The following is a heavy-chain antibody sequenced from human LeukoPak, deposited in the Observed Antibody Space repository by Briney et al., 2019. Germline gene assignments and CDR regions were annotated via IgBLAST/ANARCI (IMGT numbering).Heavy chain of an antibody. V-gene: IGHV1-18*01. CDR2: ISAYNGST. Sequence: EASVKVSCKASGYTFTSYGISRVRQAPGQGLEWMGWISAYNGSTNYAQKLQGRVTMTTDTSTSTAYMELRSLRSDDTAVYYCARDISGGRPDYWGQGTLVTVSS. J-gene: IGHJ4*02. CDR3: ARDISGGRPDY. CDR1: GYTFTSYG. D-gene: IGHD1-20*01.